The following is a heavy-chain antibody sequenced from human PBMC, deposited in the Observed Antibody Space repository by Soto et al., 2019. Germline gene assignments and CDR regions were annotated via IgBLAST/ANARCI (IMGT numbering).Heavy chain of an antibody. CDR3: ARRRRWGGAKGGFDY. J-gene: IGHJ4*02. CDR1: GGSFSGYY. V-gene: IGHV4-34*01. D-gene: IGHD3-10*01. CDR2: INHSGST. Sequence: QVQLQQWGAGLLKPSETLSLTCAVYGGSFSGYYWSWIRQPPGKGLEWIGEINHSGSTNYNPSLKSRVTISVDTSKNQFSLKLSSVTAADTAVYYCARRRRWGGAKGGFDYWGQGTLVTVSS.